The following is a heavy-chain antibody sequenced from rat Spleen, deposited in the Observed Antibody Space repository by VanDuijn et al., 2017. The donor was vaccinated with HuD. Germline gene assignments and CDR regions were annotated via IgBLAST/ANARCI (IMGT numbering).Heavy chain of an antibody. D-gene: IGHD3-1*01. V-gene: IGHV5-7*01. CDR1: GFTFSDYN. CDR3: ARHPPYYFDY. J-gene: IGHJ2*01. Sequence: EVQLVESGGGLVQPGRSLKLSCAASGFTFSDYNMAWVRQAPKKGLEWVATISYDGSSTYYRDSVKGRFTISRDNAKSTLYLQMDSLRSEDTATYYCARHPPYYFDYWGQGVMVTVSS. CDR2: ISYDGSST.